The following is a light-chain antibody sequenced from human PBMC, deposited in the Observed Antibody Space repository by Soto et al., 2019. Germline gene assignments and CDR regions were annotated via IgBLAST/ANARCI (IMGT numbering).Light chain of an antibody. V-gene: IGLV2-14*01. Sequence: QSALTQPASVSGSPGQSITISCTGTSSDVGGYNYVSWYQQHPGKAPQLMIYEVSNRPSGVSNRFSGSKSGNTASLTISGLQAGDEADYYCGSWDTSLSGIIFGGGTKLTVL. CDR1: SSDVGGYNY. J-gene: IGLJ2*01. CDR3: GSWDTSLSGII. CDR2: EVS.